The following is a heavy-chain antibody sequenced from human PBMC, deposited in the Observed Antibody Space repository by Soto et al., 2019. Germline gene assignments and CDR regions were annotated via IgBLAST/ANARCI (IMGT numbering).Heavy chain of an antibody. CDR3: ARGFPVRAACSSTSCYVIGYPTGMAAADY. CDR2: ISSSSSYI. J-gene: IGHJ4*02. CDR1: GFTFSSYS. Sequence: GGSLRLSCAASGFTFSSYSMNWVRQAPGKGLEWVSSISSSSSYIYYADSVKGRFTISRDNAKNSLYLQMNSLRAEDTAVYYCARGFPVRAACSSTSCYVIGYPTGMAAADYWGQGTLVTVSS. V-gene: IGHV3-21*01. D-gene: IGHD2-2*01.